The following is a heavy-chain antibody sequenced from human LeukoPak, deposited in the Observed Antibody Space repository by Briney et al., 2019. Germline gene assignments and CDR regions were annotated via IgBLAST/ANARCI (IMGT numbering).Heavy chain of an antibody. D-gene: IGHD3-22*01. V-gene: IGHV3-7*01. Sequence: GGSLRLSCAPSGFIFSNYWMSWVRQAPGKGLEWVANIKQDGSETYYVDSVKGRFTISRDDAKNSLDMKMNSLRAEDTAVYYCARLYQHDSSTYRPVDYWGQGTPVSVSS. CDR3: ARLYQHDSSTYRPVDY. CDR1: GFIFSNYW. CDR2: IKQDGSET. J-gene: IGHJ4*02.